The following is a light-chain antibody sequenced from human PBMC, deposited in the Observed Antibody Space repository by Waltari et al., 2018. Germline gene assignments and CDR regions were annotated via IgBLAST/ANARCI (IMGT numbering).Light chain of an antibody. V-gene: IGLV2-14*01. CDR2: EVS. J-gene: IGLJ3*02. CDR1: SRDVGGYKY. Sequence: QSGLTQPAPVSGSPGQSIATSCTGTSRDVGGYKYVSWYQQHPGNVPKLIISEVSNRPSGVSDRCSGSKSGNTASLTISGLQAEDEADYYCTSYTNSNSWVFGGGTKLTVL. CDR3: TSYTNSNSWV.